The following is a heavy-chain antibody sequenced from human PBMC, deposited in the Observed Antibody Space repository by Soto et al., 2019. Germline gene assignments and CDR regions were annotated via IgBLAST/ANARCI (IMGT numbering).Heavy chain of an antibody. D-gene: IGHD3-3*01. CDR2: ISGSGGST. J-gene: IGHJ6*02. CDR1: GFTFSSYA. CDR3: AKDLSLTRKGFYDFWSGSPALYYFYVMDV. Sequence: GGSLRLSCAASGFTFSSYAMSWVRQAPGKGLEWVSAISGSGGSTYYADSVKGRFTISRDNSKNTLYLQMNSLRAEDTAVYYCAKDLSLTRKGFYDFWSGSPALYYFYVMDVWGQGTTVTVSS. V-gene: IGHV3-23*01.